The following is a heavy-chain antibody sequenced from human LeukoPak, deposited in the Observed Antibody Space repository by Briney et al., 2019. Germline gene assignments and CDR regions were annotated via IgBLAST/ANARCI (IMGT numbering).Heavy chain of an antibody. J-gene: IGHJ4*02. D-gene: IGHD1-26*01. CDR3: ARRHKHYYQIDY. V-gene: IGHV1-46*01. CDR1: GYTFSSYY. Sequence: EASVKVSCKASGYTFSSYYIHWVRQAPGQGLEWMGMVNPSGGSTSYAQKFQGRVTMTRDTSTTTVYMELSSLRSDDTAVFYCARRHKHYYQIDYWGQGTLVTVSS. CDR2: VNPSGGST.